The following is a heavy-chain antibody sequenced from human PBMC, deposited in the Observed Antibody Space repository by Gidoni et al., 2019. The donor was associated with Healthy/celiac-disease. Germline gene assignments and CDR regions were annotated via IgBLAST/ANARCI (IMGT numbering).Heavy chain of an antibody. CDR2: IYYSGST. CDR1: GGSISSYY. CDR3: ARGRAAAGGYYYYYMDV. V-gene: IGHV4-59*08. J-gene: IGHJ6*03. D-gene: IGHD6-13*01. Sequence: QVQLQESGPGLVKPSATLSLTCTVSGGSISSYYWSWIRQPPGKGLEWIGYIYYSGSTNYNPSLKSRVTISVDTSKNQFSLKLSSVTAADTAVYYCARGRAAAGGYYYYYMDVWGKGTTVTVSS.